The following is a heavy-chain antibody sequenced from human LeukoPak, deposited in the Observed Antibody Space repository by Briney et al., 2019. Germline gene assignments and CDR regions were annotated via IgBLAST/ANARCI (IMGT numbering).Heavy chain of an antibody. V-gene: IGHV3-7*04. CDR3: SRGDYGGNTYYFDS. J-gene: IGHJ4*02. Sequence: GGSLRLSCAASGFTFSRYWMSWVRQAPGKGPEWVANIKKDGSEKYYVDSVKGRFTISRDNAKNSLYLQINSLRAEDTALYYCSRGDYGGNTYYFDSWGQGTLVIVS. CDR2: IKKDGSEK. D-gene: IGHD4-23*01. CDR1: GFTFSRYW.